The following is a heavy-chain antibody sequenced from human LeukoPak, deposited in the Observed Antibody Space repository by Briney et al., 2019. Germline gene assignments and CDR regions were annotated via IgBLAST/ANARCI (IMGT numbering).Heavy chain of an antibody. V-gene: IGHV4-38-2*01. Sequence: SETLSLTCAVSGYSISSGYYWGWIRQPPGKGLEWIGSIYHSGSTYYNPSLKSRVTISVDTSKNQFSPKLSSVTAADTAVYYCAEVGGIWGQGTLVTVSS. CDR1: GYSISSGYY. CDR3: AEVGGI. D-gene: IGHD2-2*01. CDR2: IYHSGST. J-gene: IGHJ4*02.